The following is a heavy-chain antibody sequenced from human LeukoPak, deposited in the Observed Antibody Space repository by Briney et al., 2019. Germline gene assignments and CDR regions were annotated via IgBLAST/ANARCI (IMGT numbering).Heavy chain of an antibody. V-gene: IGHV3-23*01. CDR3: ARDLHYYVAMDV. D-gene: IGHD3-10*02. Sequence: LTGGSLRLSCAASGFTFSSYAMSWVRQAPGKGLKWVSAISASGGNTYYADSVKGRFTIPRDNSKNTLYLQMNSLRAEDTALYYCARDLHYYVAMDVWGQGTTVTVSS. CDR2: ISASGGNT. J-gene: IGHJ6*02. CDR1: GFTFSSYA.